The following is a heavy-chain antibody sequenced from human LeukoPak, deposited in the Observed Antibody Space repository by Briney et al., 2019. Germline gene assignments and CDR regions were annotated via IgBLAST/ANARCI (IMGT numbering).Heavy chain of an antibody. J-gene: IGHJ2*01. Sequence: PGGSLRLSCVASGFTFSSFWMSWVRQAPGKGLEWVANIKQDGSEKYYVGSVKGRFTISRDNAKNSLYLQMNSLRAEDTAVYYCARATTPIAAAGTDWYFDLWGRGTLVTVSS. CDR2: IKQDGSEK. CDR1: GFTFSSFW. V-gene: IGHV3-7*01. D-gene: IGHD6-13*01. CDR3: ARATTPIAAAGTDWYFDL.